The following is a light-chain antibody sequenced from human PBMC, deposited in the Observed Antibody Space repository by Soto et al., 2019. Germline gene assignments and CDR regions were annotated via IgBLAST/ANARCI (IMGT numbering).Light chain of an antibody. J-gene: IGKJ1*01. CDR2: GAS. CDR3: QQYGSSPT. Sequence: EIVLMQSPGTSSIPQEERATLSCRASQSVSSSYLAWYQQKPGQAPRILIYGASSRATGIPDRFSGSGSGTDFTLIISRLEPEDFAVYYCQQYGSSPTFGQGTKV. V-gene: IGKV3-20*01. CDR1: QSVSSSY.